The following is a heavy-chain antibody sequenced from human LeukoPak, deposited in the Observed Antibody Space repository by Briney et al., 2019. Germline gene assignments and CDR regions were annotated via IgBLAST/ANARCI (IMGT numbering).Heavy chain of an antibody. CDR2: MSSDGNKK. CDR3: ARDRVSRQLDV. Sequence: GGSLRLSCAAPGFTFNSYTMHWVRQAPGKGLEWVAVMSSDGNKKFYAEYVKGRFTISRDNSENTLYLEMNSLRAEDTAVYYCARDRVSRQLDVWGQGTTVTVSS. J-gene: IGHJ6*02. V-gene: IGHV3-30-3*01. CDR1: GFTFNSYT. D-gene: IGHD3-10*01.